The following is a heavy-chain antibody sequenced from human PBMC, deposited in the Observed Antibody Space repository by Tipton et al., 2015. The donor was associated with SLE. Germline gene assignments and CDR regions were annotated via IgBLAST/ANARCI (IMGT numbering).Heavy chain of an antibody. Sequence: QSGPEVKKPGASVKVSCKASGYTFTSYGISWVRQAPGQGLEWMGGIIPIFGTANYAQKFQGRVTITADESTSTAYMELSSLRSEDTAVYYCARGRTTFLYYFDYWGQGTLVTVSS. CDR1: GYTFTSYG. V-gene: IGHV1-69*13. CDR3: ARGRTTFLYYFDY. J-gene: IGHJ4*02. CDR2: IIPIFGTA. D-gene: IGHD2/OR15-2a*01.